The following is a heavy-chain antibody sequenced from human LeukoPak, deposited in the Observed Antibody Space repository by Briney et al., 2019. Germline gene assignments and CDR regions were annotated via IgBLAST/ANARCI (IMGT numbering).Heavy chain of an antibody. V-gene: IGHV3-23*01. CDR3: AKGYSNVDY. CDR2: ITYDGGNT. Sequence: PGGSLRLSCAASGFSFSDFAMTWVRQAPGRGLEWVSTITYDGGNTYYADSVKGRFTISRDNSKSTLYLHMHGLGGEDTAIYYCAKGYSNVDYWGQGALVTVSS. D-gene: IGHD4-11*01. CDR1: GFSFSDFA. J-gene: IGHJ4*02.